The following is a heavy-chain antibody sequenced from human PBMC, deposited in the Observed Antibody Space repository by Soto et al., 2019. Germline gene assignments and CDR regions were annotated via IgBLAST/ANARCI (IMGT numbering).Heavy chain of an antibody. Sequence: ALRLSCAASGFTFSSYGMHWVRQAPGKGLEWVAVISYDGSNKYYADSVKGRFTISRDNSKNTLYLQMNSLRAEDTAVYYCAKHFYDFWSGYWSDGYYGMDVWGQGTTVTVSS. J-gene: IGHJ6*02. D-gene: IGHD3-3*01. CDR3: AKHFYDFWSGYWSDGYYGMDV. CDR1: GFTFSSYG. CDR2: ISYDGSNK. V-gene: IGHV3-30*18.